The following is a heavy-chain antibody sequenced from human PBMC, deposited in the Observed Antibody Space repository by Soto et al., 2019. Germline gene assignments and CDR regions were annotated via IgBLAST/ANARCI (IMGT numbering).Heavy chain of an antibody. CDR1: GDSINSGAYY. J-gene: IGHJ6*02. CDR3: ERGRLRYLKYAYYYYGMDV. Sequence: SETLSLTCTVSGDSINSGAYYWGWIRQTPGKGLEWMGSVYSSGSPYDSPSLRSRVSISVDKSKNVFSLKLTSVTAADTAVYYCERGRLRYLKYAYYYYGMDVWGQGTTVX. V-gene: IGHV4-39*02. CDR2: VYSSGSP. D-gene: IGHD3-9*01.